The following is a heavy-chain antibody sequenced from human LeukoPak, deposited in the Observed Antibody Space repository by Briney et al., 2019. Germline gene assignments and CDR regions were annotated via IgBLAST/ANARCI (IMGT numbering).Heavy chain of an antibody. Sequence: SETLSLTCAVYGGSFSGYYWSWIRQPPGKGLEWIGEINHSGSTNYNPSLKSRVTISVDTSKNQFSLKLSSVTAADTAVYYCARDDYGDYWGQGTLVTVSS. CDR2: INHSGST. V-gene: IGHV4-34*01. CDR3: ARDDYGDY. J-gene: IGHJ4*02. CDR1: GGSFSGYY.